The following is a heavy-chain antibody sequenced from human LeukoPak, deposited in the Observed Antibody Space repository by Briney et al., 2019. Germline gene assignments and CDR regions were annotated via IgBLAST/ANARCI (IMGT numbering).Heavy chain of an antibody. D-gene: IGHD1-26*01. V-gene: IGHV4-61*02. CDR2: IYTSGST. CDR3: ARARGCGSYWVDY. J-gene: IGHJ4*02. CDR1: GGSISSGSYY. Sequence: SQTLSLTCTVSGGSISSGSYYWSWIRQPAGKGLEWIGRIYTSGSTNYNPSLKSRVTISVDTSKNQFSLKLSSVTAADTAVYYCARARGCGSYWVDYWGQGTLVTVSS.